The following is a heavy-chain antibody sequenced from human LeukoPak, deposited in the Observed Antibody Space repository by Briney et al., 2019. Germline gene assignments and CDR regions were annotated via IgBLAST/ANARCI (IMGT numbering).Heavy chain of an antibody. Sequence: SVTVSFEGSGGTFSTSSINWVRQAPGQGRGWMGSIIPMFHKAHYPQRFQDRVTLTADRSTNTVYMEVSRLESDDTAVFYCARVLHGDYGGGGFDLWGQGTMVTVSS. J-gene: IGHJ3*01. CDR2: IIPMFHKA. CDR1: GGTFSTSS. V-gene: IGHV1-69*04. CDR3: ARVLHGDYGGGGFDL. D-gene: IGHD4-17*01.